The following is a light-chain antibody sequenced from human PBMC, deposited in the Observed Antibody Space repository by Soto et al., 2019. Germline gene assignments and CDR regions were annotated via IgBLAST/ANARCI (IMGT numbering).Light chain of an antibody. CDR1: SSDVGGYNY. CDR3: SSYTSSSYGV. Sequence: QSALTQPASVSGSPGQSITISCTGTSSDVGGYNYVSWYQQHPGKAPKFMIYDVSNRPSGVSNRFSGSKSGNTASLTISGLQAEDEADYYCSSYTSSSYGVFGTGTKLTVL. J-gene: IGLJ1*01. V-gene: IGLV2-14*01. CDR2: DVS.